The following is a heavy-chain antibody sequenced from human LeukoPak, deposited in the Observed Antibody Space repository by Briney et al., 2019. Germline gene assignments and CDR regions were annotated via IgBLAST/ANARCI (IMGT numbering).Heavy chain of an antibody. D-gene: IGHD7-27*01. CDR1: GYTFTSYG. V-gene: IGHV1-18*01. J-gene: IGHJ6*03. CDR2: ISAYNGNT. Sequence: ASVKVSCKASGYTFTSYGISWVRQAPAQGLEWMGWISAYNGNTNYEQKLQGRVTMTTDTSTSTAYMELRSLRSDDTAVYYCARGSRTALGTAHYYYYYMDVWGEGTTVTVSS. CDR3: ARGSRTALGTAHYYYYYMDV.